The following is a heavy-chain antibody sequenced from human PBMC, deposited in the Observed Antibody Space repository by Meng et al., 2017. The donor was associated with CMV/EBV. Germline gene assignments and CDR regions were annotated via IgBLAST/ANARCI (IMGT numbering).Heavy chain of an antibody. D-gene: IGHD3-22*01. J-gene: IGHJ5*02. CDR2: IIPILGIA. CDR3: ARYGGDSSGYNSPGVDP. V-gene: IGHV1-69*02. CDR1: TFSSYT. Sequence: TFSSYTISWVRQAPGQGLEWMGRIIPILGIANYAQKFQGRITITADKSTSTAYMELSSLRSEDTAVYYCARYGGDSSGYNSPGVDPWGQGTLVTVSS.